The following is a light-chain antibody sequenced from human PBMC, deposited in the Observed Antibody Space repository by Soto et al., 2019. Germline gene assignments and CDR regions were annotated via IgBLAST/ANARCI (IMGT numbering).Light chain of an antibody. CDR3: CSNAGSYTYV. CDR1: SSDVGGYNY. CDR2: EVS. Sequence: QSALTQPASVSGSPGQSIAISCTGTSSDVGGYNYVSWYQQHPGKAPKLMIHEVSNRPSGVSDRFSGSKPGNTASLTISGLQAEDEADYYCCSNAGSYTYVFGTGTKVTV. V-gene: IGLV2-14*01. J-gene: IGLJ1*01.